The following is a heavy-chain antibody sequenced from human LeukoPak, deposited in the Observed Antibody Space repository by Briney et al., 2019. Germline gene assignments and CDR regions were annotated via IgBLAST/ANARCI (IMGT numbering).Heavy chain of an antibody. D-gene: IGHD5-24*01. J-gene: IGHJ4*02. CDR2: IKQDGSKK. Sequence: GGSLRLSCVASGFPFSSYWMTWVRQAPGKGLEWVANIKQDGSKKSYVDSVKGRFTISRDNAKNSLYLQMNSLRAEDTAIYYCTRVGYIDEGIDYWGQGTLVAVSS. CDR3: TRVGYIDEGIDY. CDR1: GFPFSSYW. V-gene: IGHV3-7*04.